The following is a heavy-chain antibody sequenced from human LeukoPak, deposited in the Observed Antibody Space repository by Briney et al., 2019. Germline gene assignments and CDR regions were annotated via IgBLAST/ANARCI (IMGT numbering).Heavy chain of an antibody. CDR3: ARDVYDYVWGSYRFVDY. CDR2: IYYSGST. Sequence: SETLSLTCTVSGYSISSGYYWGWIRQPPGKGLEWIGSIYYSGSTYYNPSLKSRVTISVDTSKNQFSLKLSSVTAADTAVYYCARDVYDYVWGSYRFVDYWGQGTLVTVSS. CDR1: GYSISSGYY. V-gene: IGHV4-38-2*02. J-gene: IGHJ4*02. D-gene: IGHD3-16*02.